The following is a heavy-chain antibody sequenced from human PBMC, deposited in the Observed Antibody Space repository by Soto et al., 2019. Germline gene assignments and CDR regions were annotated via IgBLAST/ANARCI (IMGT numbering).Heavy chain of an antibody. CDR3: ARVADYYDSSAHLPVLX. J-gene: IGHJ4*02. CDR2: IISSGSFI. CDR1: GFSFSNGN. Sequence: PGGTLRLSCAACGFSFSNGNMNWIRQAPGKGLEWVSSIISSGSFIYYASSVKGRLTISRDDPKNSLYLQMNSLRAEDTALYYCARVADYYDSSAHLPVLXWGQGTLVTVSX. D-gene: IGHD3-22*01. V-gene: IGHV3-21*01.